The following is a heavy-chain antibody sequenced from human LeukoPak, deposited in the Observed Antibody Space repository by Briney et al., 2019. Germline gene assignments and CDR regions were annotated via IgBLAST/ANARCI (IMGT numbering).Heavy chain of an antibody. J-gene: IGHJ4*02. CDR3: ARRFGDGYKTPVDY. Sequence: GGSLRLSCAASGFTFSSYEMNWVRQAPGKGLEWVSSISSSSSYIYYADSVKGRFTISRDNAKNSLYLQMNSLRAEDTAVYYCARRFGDGYKTPVDYWGQGTLVTVSS. V-gene: IGHV3-21*01. D-gene: IGHD5-24*01. CDR1: GFTFSSYE. CDR2: ISSSSSYI.